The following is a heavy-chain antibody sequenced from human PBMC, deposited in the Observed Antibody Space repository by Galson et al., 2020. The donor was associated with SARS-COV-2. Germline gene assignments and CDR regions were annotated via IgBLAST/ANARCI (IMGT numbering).Heavy chain of an antibody. CDR2: IYYSGRA. CDR1: GGSISSNGYY. CDR3: ARDSGYMVGATSAFDI. V-gene: IGHV4-31*03. J-gene: IGHJ3*02. D-gene: IGHD1-26*01. Sequence: SETLSLTCTVSGGSISSNGYYWTWIRQHPGQGLEWIGYIYYSGRAYYSPSLKSRVTISVDTSKNQFSLKLTSVTAADTAVYYCARDSGYMVGATSAFDIWGQGTMVTVSS.